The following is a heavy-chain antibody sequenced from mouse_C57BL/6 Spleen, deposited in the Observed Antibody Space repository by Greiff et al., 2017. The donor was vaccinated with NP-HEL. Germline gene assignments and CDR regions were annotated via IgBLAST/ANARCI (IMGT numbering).Heavy chain of an antibody. CDR1: GFSFNTYA. V-gene: IGHV10-1*01. Sequence: EVKLMESGGGLVQPKGSLKLSCAASGFSFNTYAMNWVRQAPGKGLEWVARIRSKSNNYATYYADSVKDRFTISRDDSESMLYLQMNNLKTEDTAMYYCVRSYLAMDYWGQGTSVTVSS. D-gene: IGHD1-1*01. CDR2: IRSKSNNYAT. J-gene: IGHJ4*01. CDR3: VRSYLAMDY.